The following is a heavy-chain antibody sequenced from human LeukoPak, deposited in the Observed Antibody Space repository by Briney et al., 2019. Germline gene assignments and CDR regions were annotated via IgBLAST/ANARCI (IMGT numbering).Heavy chain of an antibody. V-gene: IGHV4-34*01. CDR1: GGSFSGYY. J-gene: IGHJ4*02. D-gene: IGHD3-22*01. CDR2: INHSGST. Sequence: SETLSLTCAVYGGSFSGYYWSWIRQPPGKGLEWIGEINHSGSTNYNPSLKSRVTISVDTSKNQFSLKLSSVTAADTAVYYCARVIPYYDSREPDYWGQGTLVTVSS. CDR3: ARVIPYYDSREPDY.